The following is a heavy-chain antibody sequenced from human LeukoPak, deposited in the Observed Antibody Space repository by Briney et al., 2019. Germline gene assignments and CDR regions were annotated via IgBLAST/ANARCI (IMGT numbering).Heavy chain of an antibody. J-gene: IGHJ4*02. CDR2: IIPIFGTA. CDR1: GGTFSSYA. Sequence: ASVKVSCKASGGTFSSYAISWVRQAPGQGLEWMGGIIPIFGTANYAQKFQGRVTITADESTSTAYMELSRLRSDDTAVYYCAREENYYDSSHENDYWGQGTPVTVSS. D-gene: IGHD3-22*01. V-gene: IGHV1-69*13. CDR3: AREENYYDSSHENDY.